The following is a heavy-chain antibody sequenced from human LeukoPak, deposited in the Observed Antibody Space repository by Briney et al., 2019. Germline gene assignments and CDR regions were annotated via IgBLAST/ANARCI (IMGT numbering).Heavy chain of an antibody. CDR1: GFTFSSYG. J-gene: IGHJ4*02. V-gene: IGHV3-48*02. Sequence: PGRSLRLSCAASGFTFSSYGMHWVRQAPGKGLEWVSYISSSSTIYYADSVKGRFTISRDNAKNSLYLQMNSLRDEDTAVYYCARGGIAYYDILTGYHWGQGTLVTVSS. CDR3: ARGGIAYYDILTGYH. CDR2: ISSSSTI. D-gene: IGHD3-9*01.